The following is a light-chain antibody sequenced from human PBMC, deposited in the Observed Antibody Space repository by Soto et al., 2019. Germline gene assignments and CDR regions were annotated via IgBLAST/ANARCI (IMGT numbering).Light chain of an antibody. CDR3: SSYTSGSTYV. CDR2: EVI. Sequence: QSALTQPASVSGSPGQSITISCTGTSSDVGGYNYVSWYQQHPGKAPRLIIYEVINRPSEISNRFSGSKSGNTASLTISGLQAEDEADYYCSSYTSGSTYVFGTGTKVTVL. CDR1: SSDVGGYNY. V-gene: IGLV2-14*01. J-gene: IGLJ1*01.